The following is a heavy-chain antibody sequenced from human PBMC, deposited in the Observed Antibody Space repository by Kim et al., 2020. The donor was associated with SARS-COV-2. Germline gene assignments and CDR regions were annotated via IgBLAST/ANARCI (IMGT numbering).Heavy chain of an antibody. CDR1: GFTFSSYG. Sequence: GGSLRLSCAASGFTFSSYGMHWVRQAPGKGLEWVAVISYDGSNKYYADSVKGRFTISRDNSKNTLDLQMNSLRAEDTAVYYCAKGGYYYDSSGLDYWGQGTLVTVSS. D-gene: IGHD3-22*01. CDR3: AKGGYYYDSSGLDY. CDR2: ISYDGSNK. J-gene: IGHJ4*02. V-gene: IGHV3-30*18.